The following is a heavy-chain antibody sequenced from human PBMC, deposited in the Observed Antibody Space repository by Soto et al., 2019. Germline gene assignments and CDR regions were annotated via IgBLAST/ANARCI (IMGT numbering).Heavy chain of an antibody. CDR1: GYRFPIYW. CDR2: VYPGDSDT. D-gene: IGHD6-13*01. V-gene: IGHV5-51*01. Sequence: PGASLKISCKGSGYRFPIYWIGWVRQMPGKGPEWMGTVYPGDSDTKYSPSFQGRVTISADKSIAIVYLQWSSLKASDTAMYYCARTIAAGPNDAFDIWGQGTMVTVSS. CDR3: ARTIAAGPNDAFDI. J-gene: IGHJ3*02.